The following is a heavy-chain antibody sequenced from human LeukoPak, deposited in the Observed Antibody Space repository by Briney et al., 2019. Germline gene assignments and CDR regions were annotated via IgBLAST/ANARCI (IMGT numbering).Heavy chain of an antibody. CDR3: ARGWEYSSAPLYYFDY. Sequence: PSETLSLTCAVYGGSFSGYYWSWIRQPPGKGLEWIGEINHSGSTNYNPSLKGRATISINTSKNQFSLKLSSVTAADTAVYYCARGWEYSSAPLYYFDYWGQGTLVTVSS. J-gene: IGHJ4*02. CDR2: INHSGST. D-gene: IGHD6-6*01. V-gene: IGHV4-34*01. CDR1: GGSFSGYY.